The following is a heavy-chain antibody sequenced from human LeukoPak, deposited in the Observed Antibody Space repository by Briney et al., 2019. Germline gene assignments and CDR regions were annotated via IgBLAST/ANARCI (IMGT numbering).Heavy chain of an antibody. CDR3: ARLYSGSYGDFDY. D-gene: IGHD1-26*01. V-gene: IGHV3-53*01. CDR2: IYSGGST. Sequence: GGSLRLSCAASGFTVSSNYMSWVRQAPGKGLEWVSVIYSGGSTYYADSVKGRFTISRDNSKNTLYLQMNSLRAEDTAVYYCARLYSGSYGDFDYWGRGTLVTVSS. J-gene: IGHJ4*02. CDR1: GFTVSSNY.